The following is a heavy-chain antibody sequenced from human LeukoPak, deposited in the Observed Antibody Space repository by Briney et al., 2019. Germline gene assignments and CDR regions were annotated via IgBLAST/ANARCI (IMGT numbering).Heavy chain of an antibody. Sequence: ASLKVSCKASGYTFTGYYIHWVRQAPGQGLGWMGWINPNSGGTNYAQNFQGRVTMTRDTSISTAYMELSRLRSDDTAVYYCARAFSSSWYGPGDCWGQGTLVTVSS. CDR2: INPNSGGT. CDR1: GYTFTGYY. CDR3: ARAFSSSWYGPGDC. D-gene: IGHD6-13*01. V-gene: IGHV1-2*02. J-gene: IGHJ4*02.